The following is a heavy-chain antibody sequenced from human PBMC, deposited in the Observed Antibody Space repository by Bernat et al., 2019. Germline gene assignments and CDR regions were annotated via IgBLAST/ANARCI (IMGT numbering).Heavy chain of an antibody. D-gene: IGHD3-16*01. J-gene: IGHJ4*02. CDR2: ISYDGSNK. V-gene: IGHV3-30-3*01. CDR1: GFTFSSYA. Sequence: QVQLVESGRGVVQPGRSLRLSCAASGFTFSSYAMHWVRQAPGKGLEWVAVISYDGSNKYYADSVKGRFTISRDKSKNTLYLQMNSLRAEDTAVYYCARPRRGTINTASFDYWGQGTMVTVSS. CDR3: ARPRRGTINTASFDY.